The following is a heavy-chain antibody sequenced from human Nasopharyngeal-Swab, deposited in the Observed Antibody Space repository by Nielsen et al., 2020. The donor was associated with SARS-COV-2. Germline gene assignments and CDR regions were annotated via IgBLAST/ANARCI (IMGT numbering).Heavy chain of an antibody. V-gene: IGHV1-3*01. J-gene: IGHJ4*02. CDR3: ARGIAAAGTLDY. D-gene: IGHD6-13*01. Sequence: ASVKVSCKASGYTFTSYAMQWVRQAPGQRLEWMGWINAGNGNTKYSQKFQGRVTITRDTSACTAYMELSSLRSEDTAVYYCARGIAAAGTLDYWGQGTLVTVSS. CDR2: INAGNGNT. CDR1: GYTFTSYA.